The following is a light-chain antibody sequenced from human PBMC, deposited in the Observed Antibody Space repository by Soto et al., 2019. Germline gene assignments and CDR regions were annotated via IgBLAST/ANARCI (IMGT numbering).Light chain of an antibody. CDR2: STN. V-gene: IGLV8-61*01. CDR3: ALYMGGGLL. CDR1: SGSVSTSYY. Sequence: QAVVTQEPSFSVSPGGTVTLTCGLSSGSVSTSYYPSWYEQTPGQAPRTLIYSTNTRSSGVPDRFSGSILGNKAALTITGAQADDESDYYCALYMGGGLLFGGGTKLTVL. J-gene: IGLJ2*01.